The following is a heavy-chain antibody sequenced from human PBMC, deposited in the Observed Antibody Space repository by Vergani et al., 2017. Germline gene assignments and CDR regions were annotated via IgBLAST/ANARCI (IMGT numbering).Heavy chain of an antibody. CDR1: GYSFTNYW. J-gene: IGHJ4*02. Sequence: EVQLVQSGAEVKKPGASLKISCQISGYSFTNYWIGWVRQMPGKGLEWMGIIHPADSDTRYSPSFQGQVTISVDKSISTAYLQRSSLRASDSAMYYCARQYGRDSSGSKYFDYWGQGTLVTVSS. D-gene: IGHD3-22*01. CDR3: ARQYGRDSSGSKYFDY. CDR2: IHPADSDT. V-gene: IGHV5-51*01.